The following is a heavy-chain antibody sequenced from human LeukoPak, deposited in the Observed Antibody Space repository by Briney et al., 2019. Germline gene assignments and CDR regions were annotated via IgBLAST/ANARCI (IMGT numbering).Heavy chain of an antibody. J-gene: IGHJ4*02. CDR3: AVITGTAFDY. Sequence: SETLSLTCTVSGGSISSYYWSWIRQPPGKGLDWIGIIYYSGSTYYNPSLKSRVTISVDTSKNQFSLKLSSVTAADTAVYYCAVITGTAFDYWGQGTLVTVSS. D-gene: IGHD1-7*01. CDR1: GGSISSYY. V-gene: IGHV4-59*04. CDR2: IYYSGST.